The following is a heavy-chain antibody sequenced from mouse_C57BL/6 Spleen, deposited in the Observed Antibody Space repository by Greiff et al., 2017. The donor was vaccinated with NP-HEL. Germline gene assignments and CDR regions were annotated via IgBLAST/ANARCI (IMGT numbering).Heavy chain of an antibody. CDR3: ARSPLYYGSSYVGAMDY. Sequence: VQLQQSVAELVRPGASVKLSCTASGFNIKNTYMHWVKQRPEQGLEWIGRIDPANGNTKYAPKFQGKATITADTSSNTAYLQLSSLTSEDTAIYYCARSPLYYGSSYVGAMDYWGQGTSVTVSS. CDR2: IDPANGNT. V-gene: IGHV14-3*01. CDR1: GFNIKNTY. J-gene: IGHJ4*01. D-gene: IGHD1-1*01.